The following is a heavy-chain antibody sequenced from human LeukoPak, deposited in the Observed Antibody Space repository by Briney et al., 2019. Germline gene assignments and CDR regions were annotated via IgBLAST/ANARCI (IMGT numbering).Heavy chain of an antibody. CDR2: ISGSGGST. D-gene: IGHD3-10*01. Sequence: PGGSLRLSCAASGFTFSSYAMSWVRQAPGKGLEWVSAISGSGGSTYYADSVKGRFTISRDNSKNTLYLQMNSLRAEDTAVYYCAKPTMVRGVIITYYFDYWGQGTLVTVSS. V-gene: IGHV3-23*01. CDR3: AKPTMVRGVIITYYFDY. CDR1: GFTFSSYA. J-gene: IGHJ4*02.